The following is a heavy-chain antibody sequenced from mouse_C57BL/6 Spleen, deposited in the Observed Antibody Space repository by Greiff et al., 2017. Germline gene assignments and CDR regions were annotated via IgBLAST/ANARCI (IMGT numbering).Heavy chain of an antibody. CDR2: ISSGSSTI. V-gene: IGHV5-17*01. Sequence: EVKLVESGGGLVKPGGSLKLSCAASGFTFSDYGMHWVRQAPEKGLEWVAYISSGSSTIYYADTVKGRFTISRDNAKNTLFLQMTSLRSEDTAMYYCASPAYYGSSYWYFEVWGTGTTVTVSS. D-gene: IGHD1-1*01. J-gene: IGHJ1*03. CDR1: GFTFSDYG. CDR3: ASPAYYGSSYWYFEV.